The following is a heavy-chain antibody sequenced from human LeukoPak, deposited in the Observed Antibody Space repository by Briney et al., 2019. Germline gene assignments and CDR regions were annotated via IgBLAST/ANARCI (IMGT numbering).Heavy chain of an antibody. D-gene: IGHD6-6*01. CDR3: ARRASSSSSGAFFDY. CDR1: GGSISSYY. CDR2: IYTSGST. J-gene: IGHJ4*02. Sequence: PSETLSLTCTVSGGSISSYYWSWIRQPPGKGLEWIGYIYTSGSTNYNPSLKSRVTISVDTSKNQFSLKLSSVTAADTAVYYCARRASSSSSGAFFDYWGQGTLVTVSS. V-gene: IGHV4-4*09.